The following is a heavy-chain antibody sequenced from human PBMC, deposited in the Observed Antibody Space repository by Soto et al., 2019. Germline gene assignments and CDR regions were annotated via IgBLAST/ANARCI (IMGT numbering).Heavy chain of an antibody. CDR3: ARAQFYSGSGNYNNLMFDA. CDR1: GGSIGGVGYS. Sequence: PSETLSLTCAVSGGSIGGVGYSWSWIRQPPGGGLEWIGYMYHSGTFLKSPSLKTRLTMSLDMSKNQFSLTLNSMPAADTAVHYCARAQFYSGSGNYNNLMFDAWGQGIQVTVSS. V-gene: IGHV4-30-2*01. CDR2: MYHSGTF. D-gene: IGHD3-10*01. J-gene: IGHJ5*02.